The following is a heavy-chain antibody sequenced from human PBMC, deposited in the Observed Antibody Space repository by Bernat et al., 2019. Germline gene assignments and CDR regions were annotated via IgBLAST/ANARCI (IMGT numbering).Heavy chain of an antibody. CDR2: IRRKANSYAT. V-gene: IGHV3-73*01. D-gene: IGHD4-23*01. Sequence: EVQLVESGGGLVQPGGSLKLSCAASGFTFSGSAMHWVRQASGKGLEWVGRIRRKANSYATAYAASVKGRFTISRDDSKNTAYLQMNSLKTEDTAVYYCTRRQSQGGNSVRVNYYGMDVWGQGTTVTVSS. CDR1: GFTFSGSA. J-gene: IGHJ6*02. CDR3: TRRQSQGGNSVRVNYYGMDV.